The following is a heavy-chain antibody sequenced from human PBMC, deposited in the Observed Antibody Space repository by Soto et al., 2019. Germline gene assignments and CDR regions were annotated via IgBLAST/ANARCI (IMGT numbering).Heavy chain of an antibody. J-gene: IGHJ4*02. CDR3: ARVGAIRYFDY. Sequence: LTYGVDGGSLSSYDWAWFRQPPGKGLEWIGEINHSGSTNYNPSLKSRVTISVDTSKNQFSLKLSSVTAADTAVYYCARVGAIRYFDYWGQGTLVTVSS. CDR1: GGSLSSYD. CDR2: INHSGST. V-gene: IGHV4-34*01. D-gene: IGHD3-10*01.